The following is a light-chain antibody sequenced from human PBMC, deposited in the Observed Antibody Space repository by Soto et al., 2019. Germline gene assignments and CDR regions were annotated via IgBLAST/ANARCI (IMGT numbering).Light chain of an antibody. V-gene: IGKV3-15*01. Sequence: EIVMTQSPATLSVSPGERVTISCRASQSVSSGLGWYQQTPGKAPKLLIYEASTRASGIPARFSGSGSGTEFTLTISSLQSEDYEVYYCQQYNNWPPYTFGQGTKVDIK. CDR1: QSVSSG. CDR2: EAS. J-gene: IGKJ2*01. CDR3: QQYNNWPPYT.